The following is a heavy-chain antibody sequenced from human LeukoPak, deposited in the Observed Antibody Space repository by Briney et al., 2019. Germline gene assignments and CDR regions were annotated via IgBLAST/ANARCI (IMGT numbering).Heavy chain of an antibody. J-gene: IGHJ4*02. D-gene: IGHD3-22*01. CDR1: GGSISSYY. CDR2: IYYSGST. Sequence: PSETLSLTCTVSGGSISSYYWSWIRQPPGKGLEWIGYIYYSGSTNYNPSLKSRVTISVDTSKNQFSLKLSSVTAADTAVYYCANYYDSSGYYLGYWGQGTLVTVSS. V-gene: IGHV4-59*12. CDR3: ANYYDSSGYYLGY.